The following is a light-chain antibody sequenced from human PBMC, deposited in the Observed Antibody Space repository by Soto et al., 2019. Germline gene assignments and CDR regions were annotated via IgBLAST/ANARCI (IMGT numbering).Light chain of an antibody. J-gene: IGKJ3*01. CDR2: GAS. Sequence: EIVMTQSPATLSVSPGERATLSCRASQSVSSNLAWYQQKPGQAPRLLIYGASTRATGIPARFSGSGSGTEFTLTISSLQSEDFAVYYCQHYADSPPVFTFGPGTKVEI. CDR1: QSVSSN. V-gene: IGKV3-15*01. CDR3: QHYADSPPVFT.